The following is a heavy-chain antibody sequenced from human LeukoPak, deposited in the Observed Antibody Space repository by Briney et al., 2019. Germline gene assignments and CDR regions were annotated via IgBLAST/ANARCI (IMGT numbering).Heavy chain of an antibody. CDR1: GLIFSTCG. CDR2: IRYDESAT. J-gene: IGHJ4*02. CDR3: AKGLGDSCYSASDY. D-gene: IGHD2-15*01. Sequence: GGSLRLSCVASGLIFSTCGMHWVRQAPGKGLEWLTHIRYDESATYYADSVKGRFTISRDNSKNTLYLQMNSLRAGDTAVYYCAKGLGDSCYSASDYWGQGTLVTVSS. V-gene: IGHV3-30*02.